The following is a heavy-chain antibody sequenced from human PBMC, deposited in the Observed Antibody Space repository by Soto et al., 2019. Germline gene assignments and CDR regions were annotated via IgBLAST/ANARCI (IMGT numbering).Heavy chain of an antibody. D-gene: IGHD2-2*02. Sequence: QLQLQESGPGLVKPSETLSLTCTVSGGSISSSSYYWGWIRQPPGKGLEWIGSIYYSGSTYYNPSLKSRVPLSVDTSKNQFSLKLSSVTAADTAVYYCARHSLRYCSSTSCYSGYYYYYMDVWGKGTTVTVSS. CDR3: ARHSLRYCSSTSCYSGYYYYYMDV. V-gene: IGHV4-39*01. CDR2: IYYSGST. CDR1: GGSISSSSYY. J-gene: IGHJ6*03.